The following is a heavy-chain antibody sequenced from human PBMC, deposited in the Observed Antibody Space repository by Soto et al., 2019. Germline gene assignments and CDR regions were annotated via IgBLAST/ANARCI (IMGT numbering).Heavy chain of an antibody. Sequence: EVQLVESGGGLVQPGGSLRLSCVASGFTFSSRWMNWVRHAPGKGLEWVANIKQDGSEIHYVDSVKGRFTISRDNAKNSLYLQMNSLRVEDTAVYHCVRSSGWTGDFWGQGILVTVSS. J-gene: IGHJ4*02. CDR3: VRSSGWTGDF. CDR1: GFTFSSRW. V-gene: IGHV3-7*04. D-gene: IGHD3-10*01. CDR2: IKQDGSEI.